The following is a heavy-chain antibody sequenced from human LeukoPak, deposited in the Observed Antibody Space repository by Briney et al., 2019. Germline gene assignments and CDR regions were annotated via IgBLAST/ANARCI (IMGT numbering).Heavy chain of an antibody. CDR3: ARHIDGPTYFDY. J-gene: IGHJ4*02. CDR1: GGSISSSSYY. Sequence: PSETLSLTCTVSGGSISSSSYYWGWIRQPPGKGLEWIGSIYYSGSTYYNPSLKSRVTISVDTSKNQFSLKLSSVTAADTAVYYCARHIDGPTYFDYWGQGTLVTVSS. V-gene: IGHV4-39*01. CDR2: IYYSGST. D-gene: IGHD5-24*01.